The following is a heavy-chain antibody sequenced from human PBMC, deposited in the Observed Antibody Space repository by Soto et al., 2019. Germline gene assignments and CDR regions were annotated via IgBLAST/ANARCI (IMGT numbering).Heavy chain of an antibody. J-gene: IGHJ3*02. CDR1: GGSNSSHY. Sequence: SETLSLTCTVSGGSNSSHYWNWIRQSPGKGLEWIGHIHDSGDTNYNPPLRSRVSISLETSKKQFSLRVNSLTAADTAVYFCARSTVRHAFDIWGQGTVVT. V-gene: IGHV4-59*11. D-gene: IGHD4-4*01. CDR3: ARSTVRHAFDI. CDR2: IHDSGDT.